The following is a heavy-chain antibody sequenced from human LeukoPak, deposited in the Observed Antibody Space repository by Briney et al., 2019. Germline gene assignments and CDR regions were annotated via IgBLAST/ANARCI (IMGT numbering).Heavy chain of an antibody. CDR1: GGTFSSYA. J-gene: IGHJ4*02. V-gene: IGHV1-69*04. Sequence: ASVKVSCKASGGTFSSYAISWVRQAPGQGLEWMGRIILIFGIANYAQKFQGRVTITADKSTSTAYMELSSLRSEDTAVYYCARESEQQLVDYWGQGTLVTVSS. CDR3: ARESEQQLVDY. D-gene: IGHD6-13*01. CDR2: IILIFGIA.